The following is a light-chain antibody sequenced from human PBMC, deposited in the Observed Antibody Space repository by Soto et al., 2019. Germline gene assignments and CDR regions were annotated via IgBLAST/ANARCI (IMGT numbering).Light chain of an antibody. J-gene: IGKJ1*01. Sequence: EIVMTQSPATLSVSPGERATLSCRASQSITSDLAWYQEKPGQAPRLLIYGASTRATGIPARFSGSGSGTEFTLTISSLQSEDSALYYCQQFYRWSWTFGPGTKVEI. CDR2: GAS. CDR1: QSITSD. V-gene: IGKV3-15*01. CDR3: QQFYRWSWT.